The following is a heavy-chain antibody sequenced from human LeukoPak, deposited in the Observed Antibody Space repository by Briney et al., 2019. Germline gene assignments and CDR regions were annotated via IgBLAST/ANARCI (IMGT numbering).Heavy chain of an antibody. V-gene: IGHV4-34*01. CDR3: ARGSASKATTSDGMDV. D-gene: IGHD2/OR15-2a*01. J-gene: IGHJ6*02. CDR1: GGSFSGYY. CDR2: INHSGST. Sequence: SETLSLTCAVYGGSFSGYYWSWIRQPPGKGLEWIGEINHSGSTNYNPSLKSRVTISVDTSKNQFSLKLSSVTAADTAVYYCARGSASKATTSDGMDVWGQGTTVTVSS.